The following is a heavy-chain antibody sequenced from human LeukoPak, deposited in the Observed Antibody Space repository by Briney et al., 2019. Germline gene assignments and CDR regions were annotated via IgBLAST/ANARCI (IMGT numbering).Heavy chain of an antibody. CDR2: ISSYNGNT. D-gene: IGHD3-10*01. J-gene: IGHJ3*02. CDR1: GYTFTSYG. CDR3: ARDIGTVRGVMTASRRAFDI. Sequence: GASVKVSCKASGYTFTSYGLSWVRQAPGQGLEWMGWISSYNGNTNYAQKLQGRVTMTTDTSTSTAYMELRSLRSDDTAVYYCARDIGTVRGVMTASRRAFDIWGQGTMVTVSS. V-gene: IGHV1-18*01.